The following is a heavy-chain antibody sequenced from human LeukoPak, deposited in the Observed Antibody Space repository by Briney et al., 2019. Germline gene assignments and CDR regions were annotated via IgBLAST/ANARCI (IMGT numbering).Heavy chain of an antibody. J-gene: IGHJ6*03. CDR1: GGSFSGHY. CDR3: ARGVVSGRFGDYYYYMDV. V-gene: IGHV4-34*01. D-gene: IGHD3-16*01. Sequence: SETLSLTCAVSGGSFSGHYWTWIRQPPGKGLQWIGEVNDRGSANYNPSLKSRLSISGDKSKNQFSLRLPSVTAADTAVYYCARGVVSGRFGDYYYYMDVWGIGTTVTVSS. CDR2: VNDRGSA.